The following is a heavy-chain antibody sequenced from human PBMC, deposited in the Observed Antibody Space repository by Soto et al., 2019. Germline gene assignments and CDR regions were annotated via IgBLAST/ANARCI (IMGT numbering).Heavy chain of an antibody. CDR3: ARDGDSSGWYGENWFDP. Sequence: GASVKVSCKASGYTFTGYYMHWVRQAPGQGLEWMGWINPNSGGTNYAQKFQGWVTMTRDTSISTAYMELSRLRSDDTAVYYCARDGDSSGWYGENWFDPWGQGTLVTVSS. CDR2: INPNSGGT. V-gene: IGHV1-2*04. D-gene: IGHD6-19*01. CDR1: GYTFTGYY. J-gene: IGHJ5*02.